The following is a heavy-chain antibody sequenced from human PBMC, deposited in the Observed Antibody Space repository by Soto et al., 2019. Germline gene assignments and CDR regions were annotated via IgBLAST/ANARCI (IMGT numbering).Heavy chain of an antibody. V-gene: IGHV4-31*03. Sequence: SETLSLTCTVSGGSISSGGYYWSWIRQHPGKGLEWIGYIYYSGSTYYNPSLKSRVTISVDTPKNQFSLKLSSVTAADTAVYYCARQDSSGYPDYWGQGTLVTVSS. CDR2: IYYSGST. CDR1: GGSISSGGYY. CDR3: ARQDSSGYPDY. J-gene: IGHJ4*02. D-gene: IGHD3-22*01.